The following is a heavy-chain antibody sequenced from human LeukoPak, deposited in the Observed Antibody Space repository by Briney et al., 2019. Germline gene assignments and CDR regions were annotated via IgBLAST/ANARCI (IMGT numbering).Heavy chain of an antibody. CDR1: GFTFGSYG. J-gene: IGHJ6*02. D-gene: IGHD2-15*01. CDR3: AKNGRAPIYYYYGMDV. V-gene: IGHV3-30*18. Sequence: SGGSLRLSCAASGFTFGSYGMHWVRQAPGKGLEWVAVISYDGSNEYYPDSVKGRFTISRDNSKNTLYLQMNSLRAEDTAVYYCAKNGRAPIYYYYGMDVWGQGTTVTVSS. CDR2: ISYDGSNE.